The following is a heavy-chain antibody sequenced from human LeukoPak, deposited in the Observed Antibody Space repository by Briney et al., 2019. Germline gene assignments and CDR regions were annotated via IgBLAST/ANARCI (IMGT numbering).Heavy chain of an antibody. CDR2: ISSSSSYI. CDR3: ARGQRFLEWG. V-gene: IGHV3-21*01. D-gene: IGHD3-3*01. J-gene: IGHJ4*02. Sequence: PGGSLRLSCAASGFTFSSYSMNWVRQAPGKGLEWVSSISSSSSYIYYADSVRGRFTISRDNAKNSLYLQMNSLRAEDTAVYYCARGQRFLEWGRGQGTLVTVSS. CDR1: GFTFSSYS.